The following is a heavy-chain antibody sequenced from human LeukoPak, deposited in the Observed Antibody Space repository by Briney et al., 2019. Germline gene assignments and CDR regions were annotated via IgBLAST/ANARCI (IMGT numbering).Heavy chain of an antibody. CDR3: AKNLYCGGGSCYPSALGMDV. Sequence: PGGSLRLSCAASGFTFSSYAMSWVRQAPGKGLEWVSSISGSGNRTYYAVSVKGRFTISRDNSKNTLFLQMNSVRAEDTAVYYCAKNLYCGGGSCYPSALGMDVWGQGTTVTVSS. V-gene: IGHV3-23*01. CDR1: GFTFSSYA. CDR2: ISGSGNRT. D-gene: IGHD2-15*01. J-gene: IGHJ6*02.